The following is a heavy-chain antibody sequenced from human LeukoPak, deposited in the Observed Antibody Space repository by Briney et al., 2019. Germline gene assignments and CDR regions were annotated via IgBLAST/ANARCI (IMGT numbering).Heavy chain of an antibody. CDR2: IIPIFGTA. CDR1: GYTFTSYD. J-gene: IGHJ4*02. V-gene: IGHV1-69*13. CDR3: ARVGTGYSSSWSLYYFDY. D-gene: IGHD6-13*01. Sequence: SVKVSCKASGYTFTSYDINWVRQAPGQGLEWMGGIIPIFGTANYAQKFQGRVTITADESTSTAYMELSSLRSEDTAVYYCARVGTGYSSSWSLYYFDYWGQGTLVTVSS.